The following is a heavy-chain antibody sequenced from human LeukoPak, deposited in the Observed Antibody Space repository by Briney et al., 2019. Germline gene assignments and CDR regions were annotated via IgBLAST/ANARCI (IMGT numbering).Heavy chain of an antibody. D-gene: IGHD3-22*01. CDR1: GDSMSSYY. CDR3: AREQYYYDSSGYLGSGFDL. V-gene: IGHV4-59*01. Sequence: KASETLSLTCTVSGDSMSSYYWSWIRQPPGKGLEWIAYISYSGSTKYNPSLQNRVTISVDTSKNQFSLKLSSVTAADTAVYYCAREQYYYDSSGYLGSGFDLWGRGTLVTVSS. J-gene: IGHJ2*01. CDR2: ISYSGST.